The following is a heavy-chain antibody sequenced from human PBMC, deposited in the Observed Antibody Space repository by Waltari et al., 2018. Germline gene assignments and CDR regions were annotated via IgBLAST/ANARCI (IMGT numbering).Heavy chain of an antibody. CDR1: GYTFTDYY. Sequence: EVQLVQSGAEVKKPGATVKISCKASGYTFTDYYMHWVQPAPGKGLEWMGRVDPEDGETIYAEKFQGRVTITADTSTDTAYMELSSLRSEDTAVYYCATTPGEDQWLVVDYWGQGTLVTVSS. CDR2: VDPEDGET. D-gene: IGHD6-19*01. CDR3: ATTPGEDQWLVVDY. J-gene: IGHJ4*02. V-gene: IGHV1-69-2*01.